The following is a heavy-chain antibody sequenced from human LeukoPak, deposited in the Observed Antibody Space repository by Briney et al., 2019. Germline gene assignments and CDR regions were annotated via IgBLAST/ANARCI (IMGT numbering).Heavy chain of an antibody. J-gene: IGHJ6*02. CDR3: SAAVGTDFYDYGMDV. CDR2: IRSKANTYAT. CDR1: GFTFSGSA. D-gene: IGHD6-13*01. V-gene: IGHV3-73*01. Sequence: GGSLRLSCAASGFTFSGSAIHWVRQASGKGLEWVGRIRSKANTYATAYAASVKGRFSISRDDSKNTAYLQLNSLKTEDTAVYYCSAAVGTDFYDYGMDVWGQGTTVTVSS.